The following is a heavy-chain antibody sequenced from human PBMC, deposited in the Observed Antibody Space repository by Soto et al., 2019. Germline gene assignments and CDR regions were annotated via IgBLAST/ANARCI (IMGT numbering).Heavy chain of an antibody. CDR1: GGSFSGYY. Sequence: SETLSLTCAVYGGSFSGYYWSWIRQPPGKGLEWIGEINHSGSTNYNPSLKSRVTISVDTSKNQFSLKLSSVTAADTAVYYCARGGGHDIAARPDGYYYYYGMDVWGQGTTVTVSS. CDR2: INHSGST. CDR3: ARGGGHDIAARPDGYYYYYGMDV. V-gene: IGHV4-34*01. J-gene: IGHJ6*02. D-gene: IGHD6-6*01.